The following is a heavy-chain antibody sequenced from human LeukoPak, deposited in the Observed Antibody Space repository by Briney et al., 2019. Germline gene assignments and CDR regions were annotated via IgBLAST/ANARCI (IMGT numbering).Heavy chain of an antibody. CDR3: ARRVAGGIYGMDV. CDR1: GGSISSYY. V-gene: IGHV4-59*08. D-gene: IGHD6-19*01. J-gene: IGHJ6*02. Sequence: SETLSLTCTVSGGSISSYYWSWIRQPPGKGLGWIGYIYYSGSTNYNPSLKSRVTISVDTSKNQFPLKLSSVTAADTAVYYCARRVAGGIYGMDVWGQGTTVTVSS. CDR2: IYYSGST.